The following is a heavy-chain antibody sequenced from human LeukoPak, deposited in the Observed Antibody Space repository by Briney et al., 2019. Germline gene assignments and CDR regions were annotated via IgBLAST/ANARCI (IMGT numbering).Heavy chain of an antibody. CDR1: GFTFDDYA. CDR3: AKDYGASIAVPGAFDY. J-gene: IGHJ4*02. Sequence: PGGSLRLSCAASGFTFDDYAMHWVRQAPGKGLEWVSDISWNSGSIGYTDSVKGRFTISRDNAKNSLYLQMNSLRPEDTALYYCAKDYGASIAVPGAFDYWGQGTLVTVSS. CDR2: ISWNSGSI. V-gene: IGHV3-9*01. D-gene: IGHD6-19*01.